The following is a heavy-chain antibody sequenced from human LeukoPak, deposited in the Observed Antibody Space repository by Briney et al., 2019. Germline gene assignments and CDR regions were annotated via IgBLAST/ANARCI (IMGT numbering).Heavy chain of an antibody. CDR2: ISSNGGST. CDR1: GFTFSRHT. CDR3: VKDRYSSGWPPRFDP. D-gene: IGHD6-19*01. V-gene: IGHV3-64D*06. J-gene: IGHJ5*02. Sequence: GGSLRLSCSASGFTFSRHTMHWVRQAPGKGLEYVSAISSNGGSTYYADSVKDRFTISRDNSKNTLYLQMSSLRAEDTAVYYCVKDRYSSGWPPRFDPWGQGTLVTVSS.